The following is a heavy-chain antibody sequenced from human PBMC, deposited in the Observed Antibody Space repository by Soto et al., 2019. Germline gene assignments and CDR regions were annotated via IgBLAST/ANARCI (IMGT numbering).Heavy chain of an antibody. V-gene: IGHV3-33*08. CDR2: IWNDGSNE. CDR3: ARDQTDSGGYSDS. Sequence: SLRLSCAASGFTFSSYWMSWVRQAPGKGLEWVAIIWNDGSNEYYADSVKGRFTISRDNSKNTVYLQVSKLRAEDTAVYFCARDQTDSGGYSDSWGQGTLVTVSS. J-gene: IGHJ4*02. D-gene: IGHD3-22*01. CDR1: GFTFSSYW.